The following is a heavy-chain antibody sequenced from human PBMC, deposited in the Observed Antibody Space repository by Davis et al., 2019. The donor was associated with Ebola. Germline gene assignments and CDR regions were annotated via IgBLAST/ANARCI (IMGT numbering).Heavy chain of an antibody. CDR3: ARDHGARMVTWDYYGIDV. CDR1: GGSFSGYY. CDR2: INHSGST. D-gene: IGHD5-18*01. Sequence: PSETLSLTCAAYGGSFSGYYWSWIRQPPGKGLEWIGEINHSGSTNYNPSLKSRVTISVDTSKNQFPLKLSSVTAADTAVYYCARDHGARMVTWDYYGIDVWGQGTTVTVSS. J-gene: IGHJ6*02. V-gene: IGHV4-34*01.